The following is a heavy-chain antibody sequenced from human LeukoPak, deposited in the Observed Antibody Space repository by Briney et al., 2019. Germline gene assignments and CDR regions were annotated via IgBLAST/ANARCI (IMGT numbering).Heavy chain of an antibody. CDR2: IIPIFGTA. J-gene: IGHJ6*03. Sequence: SVKVSCKASGGTFSSYAISWVRQAPGQGLEWMGGIIPIFGTANYAQKFQGRVTITTDESTSTAYMELSSLRSEDTAVYYCARDLRRDSRLPYSYYMDVWGKGTTVTISS. CDR1: GGTFSSYA. CDR3: ARDLRRDSRLPYSYYMDV. V-gene: IGHV1-69*05. D-gene: IGHD6-13*01.